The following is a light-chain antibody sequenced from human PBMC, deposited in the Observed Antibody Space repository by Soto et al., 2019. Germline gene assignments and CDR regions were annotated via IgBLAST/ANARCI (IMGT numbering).Light chain of an antibody. J-gene: IGLJ2*01. CDR3: TSYTSSTTLV. V-gene: IGLV2-14*01. CDR2: EVS. CDR1: SSDVGSYNY. Sequence: QSALTQPASVSGSPGQSTTISCTGTSSDVGSYNYVSWYQRHPGKAPKLMIYEVSYRPSGVSSRFSGSKSGNTASLTISGLQAEDEADYYCTSYTSSTTLVFGGGTKLTVL.